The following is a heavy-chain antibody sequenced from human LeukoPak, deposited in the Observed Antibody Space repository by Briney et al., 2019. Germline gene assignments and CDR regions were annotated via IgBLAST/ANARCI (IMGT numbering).Heavy chain of an antibody. D-gene: IGHD2-21*02. CDR3: ARDEVWYCGGDCRRRAGPFDY. CDR2: TYYRSKWYN. CDR1: GDSVSSNSAA. V-gene: IGHV6-1*01. Sequence: SQTLSLTCAISGDSVSSNSAAWNWIRQSPSRGLEWLGRTYYRSKWYNDYAVSVKSRITINPDTSKNQSSLQLNSVTPEDTAVYYCARDEVWYCGGDCRRRAGPFDYWGQGTLVTVSS. J-gene: IGHJ4*02.